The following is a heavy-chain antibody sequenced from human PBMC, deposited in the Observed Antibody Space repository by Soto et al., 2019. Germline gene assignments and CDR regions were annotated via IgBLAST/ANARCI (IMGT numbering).Heavy chain of an antibody. Sequence: EVQLVESGGDLVQPGGSLRLSCVASGLTFSDHYMDWVRQTPGKGLEWVGRSRNKANSYSTEYAASVKDRFFISRDDSKDAVYLQMNSLKTEDTAVYYCASPGGGYSYHSWGQGTLVSVSS. CDR1: GLTFSDHY. V-gene: IGHV3-72*01. CDR3: ASPGGGYSYHS. CDR2: SRNKANSYST. D-gene: IGHD5-18*01. J-gene: IGHJ4*02.